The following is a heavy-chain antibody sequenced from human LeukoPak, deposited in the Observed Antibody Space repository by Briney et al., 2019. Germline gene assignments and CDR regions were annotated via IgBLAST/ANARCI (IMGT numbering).Heavy chain of an antibody. D-gene: IGHD3-9*01. CDR1: GSTFGDYW. Sequence: GGSLRLSCEASGSTFGDYWMTWVRQAPGKGLEGVANIKQDGSENHYVDSVKGRFTISRDNAKNSLYLQMNSLRVEDTAVYYCATYWRYFDWLLSDIWGLGTMVTVSS. CDR3: ATYWRYFDWLLSDI. CDR2: IKQDGSEN. V-gene: IGHV3-7*05. J-gene: IGHJ3*02.